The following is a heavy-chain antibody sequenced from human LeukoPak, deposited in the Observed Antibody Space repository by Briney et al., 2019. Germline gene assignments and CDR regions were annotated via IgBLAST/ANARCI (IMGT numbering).Heavy chain of an antibody. CDR2: ISYDGSNK. J-gene: IGHJ4*02. CDR1: GFTFSSYS. V-gene: IGHV3-30*03. CDR3: ARTIEGHFDY. D-gene: IGHD3-3*01. Sequence: GGSLRLSCAASGFTFSSYSMNWVRQAPGKGLEWVAVISYDGSNKYYADSVKGRFTISRDNSKNTLYLQMNSLRAEDTAVYYCARTIEGHFDYWGQGTLVTVSS.